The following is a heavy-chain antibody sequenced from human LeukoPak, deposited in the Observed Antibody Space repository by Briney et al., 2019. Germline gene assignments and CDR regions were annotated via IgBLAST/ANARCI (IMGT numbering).Heavy chain of an antibody. CDR1: GYSISSGYY. CDR2: IYHSGST. D-gene: IGHD5-12*01. CDR3: ARHLYSGYELDY. Sequence: SETLSLTCAVSGYSISSGYYWGWIRPPPGKGLEWIGSIYHSGSTYYNPSLKSRVTISVDTSKNQFSLKLSSVTAADTAVYYCARHLYSGYELDYWGQGTLVTVSS. J-gene: IGHJ4*02. V-gene: IGHV4-38-2*01.